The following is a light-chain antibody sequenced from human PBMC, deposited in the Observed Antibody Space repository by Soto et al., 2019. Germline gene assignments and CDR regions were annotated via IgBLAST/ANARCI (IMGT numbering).Light chain of an antibody. CDR1: QAISSW. Sequence: IQMTQSPSSVAASVGDRVTITCRASQAISSWLAWYQQKLGKAPKLLIYAASSLQSGVPSRFSGSGSGTDFTLTISSLQPEDFATYYCQQTQTFPFTFGGGTKVEIK. V-gene: IGKV1D-12*01. J-gene: IGKJ4*01. CDR2: AAS. CDR3: QQTQTFPFT.